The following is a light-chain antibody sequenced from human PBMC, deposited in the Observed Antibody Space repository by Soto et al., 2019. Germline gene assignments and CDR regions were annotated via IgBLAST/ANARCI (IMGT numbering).Light chain of an antibody. V-gene: IGKV3-20*01. J-gene: IGKJ1*01. CDR3: QQYGSSLWT. Sequence: TQYPSTLSAAVGDRVSITWRASQSISSWLAWYQQKPGQAPRLLIYDASSRATGIPDRFSGSGSGTDFILTISRLEPEDCAVYYCQQYGSSLWTVGQVTQVEIK. CDR2: DAS. CDR1: QSISSW.